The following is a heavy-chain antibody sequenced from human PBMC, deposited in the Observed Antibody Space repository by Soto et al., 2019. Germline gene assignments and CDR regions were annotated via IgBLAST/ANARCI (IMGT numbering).Heavy chain of an antibody. CDR1: GFTFSSYS. Sequence: GGSLRLSCAASGFTFSSYSMNWVRQAPGKGLEWVSSISSSSSYIYYADSVKGRFTISRDNAKNSLYLQMNSLRAEDTAVYYCARDQGLDFWSGYSDYWGQGTLVTVSS. D-gene: IGHD3-3*01. CDR2: ISSSSSYI. CDR3: ARDQGLDFWSGYSDY. V-gene: IGHV3-21*01. J-gene: IGHJ4*02.